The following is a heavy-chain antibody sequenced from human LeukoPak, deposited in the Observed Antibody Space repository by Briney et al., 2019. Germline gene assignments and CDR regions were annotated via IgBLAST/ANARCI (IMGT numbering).Heavy chain of an antibody. J-gene: IGHJ4*02. D-gene: IGHD7-27*01. Sequence: PGGSLRLSCAASGFTFSNAWMNWVRQAPGKGLEWVAVISYDGSNKYYADSVKGRFTVSRDNSKNTLFLQMNSLRAEDTAVYYCAKDGGLWVSAHWGDSWGRGTLVTVSS. CDR1: GFTFSNAW. CDR2: ISYDGSNK. V-gene: IGHV3-30*18. CDR3: AKDGGLWVSAHWGDS.